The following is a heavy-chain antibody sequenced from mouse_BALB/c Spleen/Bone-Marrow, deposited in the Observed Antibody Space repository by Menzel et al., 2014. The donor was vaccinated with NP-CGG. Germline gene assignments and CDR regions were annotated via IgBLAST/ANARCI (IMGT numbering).Heavy chain of an antibody. CDR1: GYSITSGYS. V-gene: IGHV3-1*02. CDR2: IHYSGST. D-gene: IGHD2-12*01. CDR3: TRRGLYCGYAMDY. Sequence: EVKLVESGPDLVKPSQSLSLPCTVTGYSITSGYSWHWIRQFPGNKLEWMGYIHYSGSTNYNPSLKSRISITRDTSKNQFFLQLNSVTTEDTATYYCTRRGLYCGYAMDYWGQGTSVTVSS. J-gene: IGHJ4*01.